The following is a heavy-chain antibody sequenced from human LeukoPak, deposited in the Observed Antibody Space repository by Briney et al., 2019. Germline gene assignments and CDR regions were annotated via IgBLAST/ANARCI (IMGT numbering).Heavy chain of an antibody. V-gene: IGHV5-51*01. Sequence: GESLQISCQGSGYSFTSYWIGWVRQLPGKGLEWMGIIYPGDSDTRYSPSFQGQVTISADKSISTAYLQWSSLKASDTAMYYCVLRFLEWFVWGKGTTVTVSS. CDR2: IYPGDSDT. CDR1: GYSFTSYW. D-gene: IGHD3-3*01. CDR3: VLRFLEWFV. J-gene: IGHJ6*04.